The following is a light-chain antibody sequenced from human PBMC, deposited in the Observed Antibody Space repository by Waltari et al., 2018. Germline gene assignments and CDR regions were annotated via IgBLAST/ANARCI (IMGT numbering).Light chain of an antibody. CDR2: AAS. CDR1: QGISNY. Sequence: IQMTQSPSTLSASDADRVTITCRASQGISNYLSWYQQKPGKVPKLLIYAASTLQSGVPSRFSGSGSGTEFTLTISSLQPEDVATYYCQKYNSAPRTCGQGTKVEIK. CDR3: QKYNSAPRT. J-gene: IGKJ1*01. V-gene: IGKV1-27*01.